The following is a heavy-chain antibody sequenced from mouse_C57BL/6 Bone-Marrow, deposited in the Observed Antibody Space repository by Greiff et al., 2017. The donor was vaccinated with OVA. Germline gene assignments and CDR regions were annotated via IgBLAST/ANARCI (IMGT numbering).Heavy chain of an antibody. D-gene: IGHD1-1*01. CDR3: AREDYYGSSYVDWYFDV. Sequence: EVQRVESGGGLVKPGGSLKLSCAASGFTFSSYAMSWVRQTPEKRLEWVATISDGGSYTYYPDNVKGRFTISRDNAKNNLYLQMSHLKSEDTAMYYCAREDYYGSSYVDWYFDVWGTGTTVTVSS. V-gene: IGHV5-4*01. CDR2: ISDGGSYT. CDR1: GFTFSSYA. J-gene: IGHJ1*03.